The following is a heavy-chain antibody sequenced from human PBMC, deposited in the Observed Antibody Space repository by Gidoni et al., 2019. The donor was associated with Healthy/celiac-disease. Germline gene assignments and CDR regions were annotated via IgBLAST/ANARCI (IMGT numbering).Heavy chain of an antibody. CDR1: GASIRSSNW. CDR3: ARGYYDTSGYNPSYWYFDL. V-gene: IGHV4-4*02. CDR2: INHSGST. D-gene: IGHD3-22*01. Sequence: QVQLQESGPGLVKPSGTLSLTCAVAGASIRSSNWWSWVRQPPGKGLEWIGEINHSGSTNYNPSLESRVTISVDKSKNQFSLRLSSVTAADTAVYYCARGYYDTSGYNPSYWYFDLWGRGTLVTVSS. J-gene: IGHJ2*01.